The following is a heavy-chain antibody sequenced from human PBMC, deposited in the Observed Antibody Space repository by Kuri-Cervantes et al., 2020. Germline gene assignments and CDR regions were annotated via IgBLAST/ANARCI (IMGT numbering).Heavy chain of an antibody. CDR1: GFTFSSYG. V-gene: IGHV3-7*04. J-gene: IGHJ3*02. Sequence: GESLKISCAASGFTFSSYGMHWVRQAPGKGLEWAANIKQDGSEKYYVDSVKGRFTISRDNAKNSLYLQMNSLRAEDTAVYYCARGGRWFNDAFDIWGQGTMVTVSS. CDR2: IKQDGSEK. CDR3: ARGGRWFNDAFDI. D-gene: IGHD4-23*01.